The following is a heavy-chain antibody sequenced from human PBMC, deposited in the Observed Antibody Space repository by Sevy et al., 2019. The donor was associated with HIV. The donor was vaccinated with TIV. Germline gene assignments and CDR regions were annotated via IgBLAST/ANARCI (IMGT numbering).Heavy chain of an antibody. CDR1: GFTFSSYS. CDR2: ISSSSSTI. D-gene: IGHD3-10*01. V-gene: IGHV3-48*02. CDR3: AREGVRLLWFGESTNYYYYGMDV. Sequence: GGYLRLSCAASGFTFSSYSMNWVRQAPGKGLEWVSYISSSSSTIYYADSVKGRFTISRDNAKNSLYLQMNSLRDEDTAVYYCAREGVRLLWFGESTNYYYYGMDVWGQGTTVTVSS. J-gene: IGHJ6*02.